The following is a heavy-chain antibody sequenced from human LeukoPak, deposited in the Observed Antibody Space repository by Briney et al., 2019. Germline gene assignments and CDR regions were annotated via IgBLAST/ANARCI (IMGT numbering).Heavy chain of an antibody. CDR1: GGSISSSDYY. CDR2: IYYTGST. Sequence: SETLSLTRTVSGGSISSSDYYWGWIRQPPGKGLEWIGNIYYTGSTYYNPSLKSRVTISVDTSKNQFSLKVSSLTATDTALYYCARQPMVVGYYYYYMDVWGKGTTVTVSS. V-gene: IGHV4-39*01. J-gene: IGHJ6*03. CDR3: ARQPMVVGYYYYYMDV. D-gene: IGHD4/OR15-4a*01.